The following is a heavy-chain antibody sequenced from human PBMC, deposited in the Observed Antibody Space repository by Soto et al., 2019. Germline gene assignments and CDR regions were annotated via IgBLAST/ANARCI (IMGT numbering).Heavy chain of an antibody. CDR2: MYYSGST. J-gene: IGHJ5*02. CDR3: ARGGVLRFLKWFPGGWLDP. CDR1: GDSIGTDGYY. V-gene: IGHV4-31*11. Sequence: QVQLQESGPGLVKPSHTLSLTCAVSGDSIGTDGYYWSWIRQVPGKGLEWIGHMYYSGSTSYNPSLKSPATISGDTSKNQSSLSLTSVTAADTAVYFCARGGVLRFLKWFPGGWLDPWGQGTLVSVSS. D-gene: IGHD3-3*01.